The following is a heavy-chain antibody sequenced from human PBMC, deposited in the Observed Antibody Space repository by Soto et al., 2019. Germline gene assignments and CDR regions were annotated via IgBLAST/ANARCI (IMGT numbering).Heavy chain of an antibody. CDR1: GGSFSGYY. D-gene: IGHD2-21*01. Sequence: PSETLSLTCAVYGGSFSGYYWSWIRQPPGKGLEWIGEINHSGSTNYNPSLKSRVTISVDTSKNQFSLKLSFVTAADTAVYYCARGYSRQIDYWGQGTLVTVSS. CDR2: INHSGST. CDR3: ARGYSRQIDY. V-gene: IGHV4-34*01. J-gene: IGHJ4*02.